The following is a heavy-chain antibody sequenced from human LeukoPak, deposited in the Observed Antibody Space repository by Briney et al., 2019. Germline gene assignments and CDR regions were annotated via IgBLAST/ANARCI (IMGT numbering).Heavy chain of an antibody. CDR3: ARGRSPDY. J-gene: IGHJ4*02. V-gene: IGHV3-48*04. CDR2: ISSSTSTTI. Sequence: GLEWVSYISSSTSTTIYYADSVKGRFIISRDNAKQSVYLQMNSLRAEDTAVYYCARGRSPDYWGQGTLVTVSS.